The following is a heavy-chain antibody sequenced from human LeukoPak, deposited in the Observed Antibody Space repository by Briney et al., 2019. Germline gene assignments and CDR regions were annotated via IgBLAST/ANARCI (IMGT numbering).Heavy chain of an antibody. Sequence: GASVKVSCKASGYTFTGYYFHWVRQAPGQGLEWMGWINPNTAGTNYAQKFLGGVTLTWDTSISTAYTELNRLTSDDTAVYYCATSAGDYRAGHYYYMGVWGKGTSVTVSS. CDR2: INPNTAGT. D-gene: IGHD4-11*01. V-gene: IGHV1-2*02. CDR1: GYTFTGYY. CDR3: ATSAGDYRAGHYYYMGV. J-gene: IGHJ6*03.